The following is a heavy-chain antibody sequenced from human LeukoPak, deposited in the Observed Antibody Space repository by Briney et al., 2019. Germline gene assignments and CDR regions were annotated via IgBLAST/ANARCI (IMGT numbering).Heavy chain of an antibody. D-gene: IGHD4-11*01. J-gene: IGHJ6*02. Sequence: PSQTLSLTCAVSGGSISSGGYSWSWIRQPPGKGLEWIGYIYHSGSTYYNPSLKSRVSISVETSKNQFSLKLSSVTAADTAVYHCARERLARHYTNRATHFYYKGTDVWGQGTTVTVSS. V-gene: IGHV4-30-2*05. CDR2: IYHSGST. CDR3: ARERLARHYTNRATHFYYKGTDV. CDR1: GGSISSGGYS.